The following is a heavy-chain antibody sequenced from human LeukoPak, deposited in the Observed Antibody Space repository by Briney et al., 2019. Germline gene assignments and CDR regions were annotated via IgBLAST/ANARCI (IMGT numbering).Heavy chain of an antibody. CDR2: INHSGST. CDR1: GGSFSGYY. CDR3: ARVGWSHDSSGYSEAFDI. Sequence: SETLSLTCAVYGGSFSGYYWSWIRQPPGKGLEWIGEINHSGSTNYNPSLKSRVTISVDTSKNQFSLKLSSVTAADTAVYYCARVGWSHDSSGYSEAFDIWGQGTMVTVSS. V-gene: IGHV4-34*01. D-gene: IGHD3-22*01. J-gene: IGHJ3*02.